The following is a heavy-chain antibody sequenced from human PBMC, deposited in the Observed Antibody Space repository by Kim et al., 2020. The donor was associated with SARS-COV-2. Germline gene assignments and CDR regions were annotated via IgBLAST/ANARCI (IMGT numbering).Heavy chain of an antibody. CDR2: ISTGNGNT. D-gene: IGHD4-17*01. CDR3: ATARRDYGDPLDY. V-gene: IGHV1-3*04. Sequence: ASVKVSCKASGYTFISYAMHWVRQAPGQRLELIGWISTGNGNTKYSQKFQGRLTITRDTSASTAYMELSSLRSEDTAVYFCATARRDYGDPLDYWGQGTPVTVSS. J-gene: IGHJ4*02. CDR1: GYTFISYA.